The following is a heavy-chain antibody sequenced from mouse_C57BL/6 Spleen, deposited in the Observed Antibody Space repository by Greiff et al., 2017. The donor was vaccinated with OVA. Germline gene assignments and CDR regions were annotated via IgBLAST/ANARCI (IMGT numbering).Heavy chain of an antibody. CDR3: ARRRANWDGMDY. CDR1: GYTFTSYW. Sequence: QVQLQQPGAELVRPGSSVKLSCKASGYTFTSYWMDWVKQRPGQGLEWIGNIYPSDSETHYNQKFKDKATLTVDKSSSTAYMQLSSLTSEDSAVYCCARRRANWDGMDYWGQGTSVTVSS. V-gene: IGHV1-61*01. CDR2: IYPSDSET. D-gene: IGHD4-1*01. J-gene: IGHJ4*01.